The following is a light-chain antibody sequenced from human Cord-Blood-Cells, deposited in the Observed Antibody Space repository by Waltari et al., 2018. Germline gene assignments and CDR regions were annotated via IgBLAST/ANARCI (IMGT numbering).Light chain of an antibody. CDR3: QQSYSTPPT. V-gene: IGKV1-39*01. CDR2: AAS. J-gene: IGKJ2*01. CDR1: QSISIY. Sequence: DIQMTQSPSSLSASVGDRVTITCLASQSISIYFNWYQQKPGKAPKLLIYAASSLQSRVPSRFSGSGSGTDFTLTISSLQPEDFATYYCQQSYSTPPTFGQGTKLEIK.